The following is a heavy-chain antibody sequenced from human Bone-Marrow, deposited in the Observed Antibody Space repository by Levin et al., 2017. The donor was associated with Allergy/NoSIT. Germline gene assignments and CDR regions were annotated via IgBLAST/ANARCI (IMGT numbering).Heavy chain of an antibody. CDR2: IYYSGST. CDR3: ARSIYYGSGGRDGNDY. Sequence: SCTVSGGSISSSSYYWGWIRQPPGKGLEWIGSIYYSGSTYYNPSLKSRVTISVDTSKNQFSLKLSSVTAADAAVYYCARSIYYGSGGRDGNDYWGQGTLVTVSS. V-gene: IGHV4-39*01. D-gene: IGHD3-10*01. J-gene: IGHJ4*02. CDR1: GGSISSSSYY.